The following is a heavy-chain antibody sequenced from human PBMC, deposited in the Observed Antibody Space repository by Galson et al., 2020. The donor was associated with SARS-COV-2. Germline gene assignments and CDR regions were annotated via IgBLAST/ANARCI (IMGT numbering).Heavy chain of an antibody. V-gene: IGHV1-69*13. Sequence: SVKVSCKASGGTFSSYAISWVRQAPGQGLEWMGGIHPIFGTANYAQKFQGRVTITVDESTSTAYMELSSLRSEDTAVYYWASPPYGGGNLFDGFDIWGQGTMGTVSS. CDR2: IHPIFGTA. CDR3: ASPPYGGGNLFDGFDI. J-gene: IGHJ3*02. CDR1: GGTFSSYA. D-gene: IGHD2-15*01.